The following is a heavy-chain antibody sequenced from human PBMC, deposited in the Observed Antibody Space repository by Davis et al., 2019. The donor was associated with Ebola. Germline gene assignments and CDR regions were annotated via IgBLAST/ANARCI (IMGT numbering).Heavy chain of an antibody. V-gene: IGHV4-4*02. CDR2: IYHSGST. D-gene: IGHD3-22*01. CDR1: GGSISSSFW. J-gene: IGHJ4*02. CDR3: ARDVGYDSSGYYRQGFNY. Sequence: MPSETLSLTCAVSGGSISSSFWWSWVRQPPGKGLQWIGEIYHSGSTNYNPSLKSRVTISVDKSKNQFSLKLTSVTAADTAVYYCARDVGYDSSGYYRQGFNYWGQGTLVTVSS.